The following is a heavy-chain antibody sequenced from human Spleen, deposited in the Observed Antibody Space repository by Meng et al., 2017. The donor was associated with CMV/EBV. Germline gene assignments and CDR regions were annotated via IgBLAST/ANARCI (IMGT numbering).Heavy chain of an antibody. V-gene: IGHV1-69*05. D-gene: IGHD6-6*01. CDR2: IIPIFGTA. J-gene: IGHJ5*02. Sequence: SVKVSCKTSGYTFNNFGIIWVRQAPGQGLEWMGGIIPIFGTANYAQKFQGRVTITTDESTSTAYMELSSLRSEDTAVYYCARELHSSSSWFDPWGQGTLVTVSS. CDR1: GYTFNNFG. CDR3: ARELHSSSSWFDP.